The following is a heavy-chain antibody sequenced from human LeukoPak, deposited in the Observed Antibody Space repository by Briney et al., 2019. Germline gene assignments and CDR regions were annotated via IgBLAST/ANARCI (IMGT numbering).Heavy chain of an antibody. J-gene: IGHJ4*02. CDR3: AGGPPQSKLAAALDY. Sequence: SETLSLTCTVSVGSTSTDYWSGIRQPPGKGLEWIGYIYYSGITNYNPSLKSRVTISVDTSKNPYSLKLSSVTAADPSTYSYAGGPPQSKLAAALDYWGQGTLVTVSS. V-gene: IGHV4-59*01. CDR2: IYYSGIT. D-gene: IGHD6-13*01. CDR1: VGSTSTDY.